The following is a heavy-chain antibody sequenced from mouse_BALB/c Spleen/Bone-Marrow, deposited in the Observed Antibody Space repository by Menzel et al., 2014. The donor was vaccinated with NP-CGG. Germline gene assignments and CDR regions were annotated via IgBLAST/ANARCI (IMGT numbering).Heavy chain of an antibody. V-gene: IGHV3-6*02. CDR2: ISYDGSN. Sequence: VQLQQSGPGLVKPSQSLSLTCSVTGCSITSGYYWNWIRQFPGNKLEWMGYISYDGSNNYNPSLKNRISITRDTSKNQFFLKLNSVTTEDTATYYCARGGTGRVYFDVWGAGTTVTVSS. CDR3: ARGGTGRVYFDV. CDR1: GCSITSGYY. D-gene: IGHD4-1*01. J-gene: IGHJ1*01.